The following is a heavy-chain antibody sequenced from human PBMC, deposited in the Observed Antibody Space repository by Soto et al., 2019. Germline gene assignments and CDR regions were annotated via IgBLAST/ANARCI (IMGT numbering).Heavy chain of an antibody. V-gene: IGHV3-72*01. J-gene: IGHJ6*02. Sequence: EVQLVESGGGLVKPGGSLRLSCAASGFTFSDHYMDWVRQAPGKGLEWVGRTRNKANSYTTEYAASVKGRFTISRDDSKNSLYLQMNSLKTEDTAVYYCARTYDLLGMDVWGQGTTVTVSS. D-gene: IGHD3-22*01. CDR2: TRNKANSYTT. CDR3: ARTYDLLGMDV. CDR1: GFTFSDHY.